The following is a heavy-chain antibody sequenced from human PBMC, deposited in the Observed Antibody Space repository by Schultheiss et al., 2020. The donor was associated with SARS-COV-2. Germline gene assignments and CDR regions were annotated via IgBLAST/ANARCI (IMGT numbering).Heavy chain of an antibody. CDR2: ISWNSGSI. Sequence: SLKISCAASGFTFDDYAMHWVRQAPGKGLEWVSGISWNSGSIGYADSVKGRFTISRDNAKNSLYLQMNSLRAEDTALYYCAREGYFGVVRNDYWGQGTLVTVSS. D-gene: IGHD3-3*01. J-gene: IGHJ4*02. V-gene: IGHV3-9*01. CDR3: AREGYFGVVRNDY. CDR1: GFTFDDYA.